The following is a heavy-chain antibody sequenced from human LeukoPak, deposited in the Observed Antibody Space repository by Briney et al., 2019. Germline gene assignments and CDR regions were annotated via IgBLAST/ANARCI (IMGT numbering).Heavy chain of an antibody. J-gene: IGHJ6*03. D-gene: IGHD6-13*01. CDR2: IYYSGST. Sequence: SETLSLTCTVSGGSISSGGYYWSWIRQHPGKGLEWIGYIYYSGSTNYNPSLKSRVTISVDTSKNQFSLKLSSVTAADTAVYYCARVISSSWTLYYYYMDVWGKGTTVTVSS. CDR3: ARVISSSWTLYYYYMDV. V-gene: IGHV4-61*08. CDR1: GGSISSGGYY.